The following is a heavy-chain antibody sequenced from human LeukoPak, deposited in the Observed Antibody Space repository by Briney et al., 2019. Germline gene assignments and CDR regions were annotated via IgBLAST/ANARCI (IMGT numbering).Heavy chain of an antibody. V-gene: IGHV4-39*01. CDR3: ARHSGSGSLSRPFDP. Sequence: SETLSLTCTVSGDSVTSGTFYWAWLRQPPGKGLEWIATVYYTGSTYYNPSLKSRVTISIDTSKNQFSRTLRSVVAPDTALYYCARHSGSGSLSRPFDPWGQGTLVTVSS. CDR1: GDSVTSGTFY. CDR2: VYYTGST. D-gene: IGHD3-10*01. J-gene: IGHJ5*02.